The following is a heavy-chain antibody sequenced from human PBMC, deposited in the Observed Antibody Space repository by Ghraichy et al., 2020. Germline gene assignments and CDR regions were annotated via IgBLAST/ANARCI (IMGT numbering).Heavy chain of an antibody. V-gene: IGHV3-9*01. J-gene: IGHJ4*02. Sequence: GGSLRLSCAASGFTFDDYAMHWVRQAPGKGLEWVSGISWNSGSIGYADSVKGRFTISRHNAKNSLYLQMNSLRAEDTALYYCAKDRGLYDSSGYYHNYFDYWGQGTLVTVSS. CDR1: GFTFDDYA. CDR2: ISWNSGSI. CDR3: AKDRGLYDSSGYYHNYFDY. D-gene: IGHD3-22*01.